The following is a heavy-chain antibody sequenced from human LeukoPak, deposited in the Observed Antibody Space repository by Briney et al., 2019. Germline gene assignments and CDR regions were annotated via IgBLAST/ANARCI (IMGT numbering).Heavy chain of an antibody. Sequence: GGSLRLSCSASGFTFSSYAMSWVRQAPGKGLEWVSAISGSGGSTYYADSVKGRFTISRDISKSTLYLQMNSLRVDDTAIYYCAKDRWELPDAFDIWGQGTMVTVSS. V-gene: IGHV3-23*01. CDR2: ISGSGGST. D-gene: IGHD1-26*01. CDR3: AKDRWELPDAFDI. J-gene: IGHJ3*02. CDR1: GFTFSSYA.